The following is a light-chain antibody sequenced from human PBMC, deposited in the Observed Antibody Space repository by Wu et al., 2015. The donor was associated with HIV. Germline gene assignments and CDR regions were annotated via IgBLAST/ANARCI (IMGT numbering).Light chain of an antibody. V-gene: IGKV3-11*01. Sequence: IVLTQSPGTLSLSPGERATLSCRASQTISNTNLAWYQQKPGQAPRLLIYDASNRPTDIPARFSGSGSGTDFTLTINNLEPDDFAVYFCQQRGNWPLTFGQGTRLEIK. CDR3: QQRGNWPLT. CDR2: DAS. J-gene: IGKJ5*01. CDR1: QTISNTN.